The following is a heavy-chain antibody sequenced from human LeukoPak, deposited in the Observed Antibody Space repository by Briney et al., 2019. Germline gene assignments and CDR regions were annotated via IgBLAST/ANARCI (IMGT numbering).Heavy chain of an antibody. CDR3: AKDRAAAGTVDY. Sequence: PGGSLRLSCAASAFTFSNYAMHWVRQAPGKGLEWVAVISYDGSNKYYADSVKGRFTISRDNSKNTLYLQMNSLRAEDTAVYYCAKDRAAAGTVDYWGQGTLVTVSS. CDR2: ISYDGSNK. J-gene: IGHJ4*02. V-gene: IGHV3-30*04. CDR1: AFTFSNYA. D-gene: IGHD6-13*01.